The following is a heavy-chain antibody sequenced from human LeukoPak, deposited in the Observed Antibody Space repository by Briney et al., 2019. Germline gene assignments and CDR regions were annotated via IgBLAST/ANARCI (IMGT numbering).Heavy chain of an antibody. J-gene: IGHJ5*02. CDR2: INDSGST. Sequence: SETLSLTCAVYGGSFTGYYWSWIRQPPGKGLEWIGEINDSGSTNYNPSLKSRVTISVDTSKNQFSLKLSSVTAADTAVYYCARGKLLWFGELWMGWFDPWGQGTLVTVSS. V-gene: IGHV4-34*01. CDR1: GGSFTGYY. D-gene: IGHD3-10*01. CDR3: ARGKLLWFGELWMGWFDP.